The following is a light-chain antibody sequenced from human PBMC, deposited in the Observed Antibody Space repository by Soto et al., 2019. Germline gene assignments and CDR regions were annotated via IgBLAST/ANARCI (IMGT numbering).Light chain of an antibody. CDR3: EQLNSFPFI. CDR1: QAIDTY. CDR2: AAS. Sequence: DIQLTQSPSFLSASVGDRVTITCRASQAIDTYLAWYQQKPGKAPKLLIYAASLLQSGVPSRFSGSGSGTEFTLTINSLQPEDFASYYCEQLNSFPFIFGHETRLEIK. J-gene: IGKJ5*01. V-gene: IGKV1-9*01.